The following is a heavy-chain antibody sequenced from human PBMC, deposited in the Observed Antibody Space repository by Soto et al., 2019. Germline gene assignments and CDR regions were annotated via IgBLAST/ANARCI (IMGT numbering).Heavy chain of an antibody. J-gene: IGHJ4*02. D-gene: IGHD6-19*01. V-gene: IGHV4-59*01. CDR1: GRSISSYY. CDR3: ARGIPSGWYGREIDY. CDR2: IYYSGST. Sequence: QVQLQESGPGLVKPSETLSLTCTVSGRSISSYYWSWIRQPPAKGLEWIGYIYYSGSTNYNPSLKSRVTISVDTSKSQFSLKLSSVTAADTAVYYCARGIPSGWYGREIDYWGKGTLVTVSS.